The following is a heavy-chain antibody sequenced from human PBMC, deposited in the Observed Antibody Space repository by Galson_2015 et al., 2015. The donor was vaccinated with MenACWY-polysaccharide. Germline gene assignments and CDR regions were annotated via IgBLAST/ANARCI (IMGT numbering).Heavy chain of an antibody. V-gene: IGHV3-74*01. D-gene: IGHD3-10*01. J-gene: IGHJ6*02. CDR1: GLTFSNNW. CDR2: INSDASST. Sequence: SLRLSCAASGLTFSNNWIHWVRQAPGKGLVWVSRINSDASSTAYADSVKGRFTISRDNARNTLYLQMNSLRVEDTADYYCVGPLGRGGTGAYGMDAWGQGTTVTVS. CDR3: VGPLGRGGTGAYGMDA.